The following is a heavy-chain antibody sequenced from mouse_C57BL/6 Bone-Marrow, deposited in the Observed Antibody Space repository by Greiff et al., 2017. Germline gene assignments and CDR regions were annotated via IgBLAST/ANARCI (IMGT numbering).Heavy chain of an antibody. Sequence: QVQLQPPGAELVKPGASVKLSCKASGSTFTSYWMQWVKPRPGQGLEWIGEIDPSDSSTNYNQKFKGKATLTVDTSSSTAYMQLSSLTSADAAVYYGAPIYYYGSSVAYWGRGTLVTVSA. J-gene: IGHJ3*01. CDR2: IDPSDSST. V-gene: IGHV1-50*01. CDR3: APIYYYGSSVAY. D-gene: IGHD1-1*01. CDR1: GSTFTSYW.